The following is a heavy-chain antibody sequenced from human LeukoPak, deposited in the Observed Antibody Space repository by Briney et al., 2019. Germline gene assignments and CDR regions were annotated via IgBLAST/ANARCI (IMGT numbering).Heavy chain of an antibody. J-gene: IGHJ4*02. V-gene: IGHV1-2*04. CDR1: GYTFTGYY. CDR2: INPNSGGT. CDR3: ARDYGDYKFDC. Sequence: ASVKVSCTASGYTFTGYYMHWVRQAPGQGLEWMGWINPNSGGTNYAQKFQGWVTMTRDTSISTAYRELRRLRSDDTAVYYCARDYGDYKFDCWGQGTLVTVSS. D-gene: IGHD4-17*01.